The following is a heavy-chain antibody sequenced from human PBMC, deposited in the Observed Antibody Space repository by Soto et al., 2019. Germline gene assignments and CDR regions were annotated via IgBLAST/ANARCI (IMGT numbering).Heavy chain of an antibody. CDR2: ISGSGGST. D-gene: IGHD1-20*01. V-gene: IGHV3-23*01. CDR3: AKDGSHGNWLPYFDY. J-gene: IGHJ4*02. Sequence: GGSLRLSCAASGFTFSRYAMSWVRQAPGKGLEWVSAISGSGGSTYYADSVKGRFTISRDNSKNTLYLQMNSLRAEDTAVYYCAKDGSHGNWLPYFDYWGQGTLVTVSS. CDR1: GFTFSRYA.